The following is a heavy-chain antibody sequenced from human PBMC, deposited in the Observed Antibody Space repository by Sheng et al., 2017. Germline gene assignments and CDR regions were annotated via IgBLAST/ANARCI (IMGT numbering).Heavy chain of an antibody. CDR2: ISAFNGNT. J-gene: IGHJ6*03. CDR3: ARVYSSSDPAYYYYYMDV. V-gene: IGHV1-18*01. D-gene: IGHD6-6*01. CDR1: GYTFTSYG. Sequence: QVQLVQSGAEVKKPGASVKISCKASGYTFTSYGISWVRQAPGQGLEWMGWISAFNGNTNYAQKVQGRVTMTTDISTSTAYMELRSLRSDDTALYYCARVYSSSDPAYYYYYMDVWGQGTTVTVSS.